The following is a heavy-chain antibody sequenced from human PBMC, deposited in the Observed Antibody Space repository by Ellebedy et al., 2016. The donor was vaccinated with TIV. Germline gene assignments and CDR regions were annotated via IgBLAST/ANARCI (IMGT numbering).Heavy chain of an antibody. CDR2: IYYSGST. CDR1: GGSISSYY. CDR3: ARSRQIYYDILTGYSSPYYFDY. J-gene: IGHJ4*02. Sequence: SETLSLXCTVSGGSISSYYWSWIRQPPGKGLEWIGYIYYSGSTNYNPSLKSRVTISVDTSKNQFSLKLSSVTAADTAVYYCARSRQIYYDILTGYSSPYYFDYWGQGTLVTVSS. D-gene: IGHD3-9*01. V-gene: IGHV4-59*01.